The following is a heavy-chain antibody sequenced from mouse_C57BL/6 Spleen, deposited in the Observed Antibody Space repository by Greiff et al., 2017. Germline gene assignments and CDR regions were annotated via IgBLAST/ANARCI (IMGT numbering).Heavy chain of an antibody. J-gene: IGHJ3*01. CDR1: GYTFTSYT. CDR2: INPSSGYT. D-gene: IGHD2-13*01. V-gene: IGHV1-4*01. CDR3: ARYSDLAY. Sequence: VQLQQSGAELARPGASVKMSCKASGYTFTSYTMHWVKQRPGQGLEWIGDINPSSGYTKYNQKFKDKATLTADKSSSTAYMQLSSLTSEDSAVYYCARYSDLAYWGQGTLVTVSA.